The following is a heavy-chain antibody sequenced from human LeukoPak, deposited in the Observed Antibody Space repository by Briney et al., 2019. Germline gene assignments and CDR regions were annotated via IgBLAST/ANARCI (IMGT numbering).Heavy chain of an antibody. CDR2: IRYDGSNK. Sequence: GGSLRLSCAASGFTFSSYGMHWVRQAPGKGLEWVAFIRYDGSNKYYADSVKGRFTISRDNSKNTLYLEMNSLRAEDTAVYYCAKGTYYYDSSGAADYWGQGTLVTVSS. CDR1: GFTFSSYG. V-gene: IGHV3-30*02. D-gene: IGHD3-22*01. CDR3: AKGTYYYDSSGAADY. J-gene: IGHJ4*02.